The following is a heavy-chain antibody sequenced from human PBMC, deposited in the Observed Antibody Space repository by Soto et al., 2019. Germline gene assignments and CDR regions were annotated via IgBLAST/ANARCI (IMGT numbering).Heavy chain of an antibody. V-gene: IGHV1-46*03. CDR2: INPNGGST. CDR3: ARLPYDSSGQYLFDF. Sequence: ASVKVSCKAAGYTLTNYYMHWVRQAPGQGLEWMGIINPNGGSTNYAQRFQGRVTMTRDTSTSTVHMELSSLRSEDSAVYYCARLPYDSSGQYLFDFWGQGTLVTVSS. D-gene: IGHD3-22*01. CDR1: GYTLTNYY. J-gene: IGHJ4*02.